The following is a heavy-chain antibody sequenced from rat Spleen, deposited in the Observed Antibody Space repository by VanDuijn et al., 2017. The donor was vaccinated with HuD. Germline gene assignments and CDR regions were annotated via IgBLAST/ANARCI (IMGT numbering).Heavy chain of an antibody. CDR3: ARWTVYYFDY. D-gene: IGHD1-1*01. J-gene: IGHJ2*01. Sequence: EVQLVESDGGLVQPGRSLKLSCAASGFTFSDYYMAWVRQAPTKGLEWVATISYDGSDTYYRDSVKGRFTISRDKAKSTLYLQMDSLRSEDTATYYCARWTVYYFDYWGQGVMVTVSS. CDR1: GFTFSDYY. V-gene: IGHV5-29*01. CDR2: ISYDGSDT.